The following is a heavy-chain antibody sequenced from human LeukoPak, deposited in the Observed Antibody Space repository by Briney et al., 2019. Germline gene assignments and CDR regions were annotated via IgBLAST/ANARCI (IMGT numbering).Heavy chain of an antibody. Sequence: ASVKVSCKASGYTFTSYDINWVRQATGQGLEWMGWMNPNSGNTGYAQKFQGRVTITRNNPISTAYMELSSLRSEDTAVYYCARGRTYYYDSSGYYDFDYWGQGTLVTVSS. CDR2: MNPNSGNT. J-gene: IGHJ4*02. V-gene: IGHV1-8*01. CDR3: ARGRTYYYDSSGYYDFDY. D-gene: IGHD3-22*01. CDR1: GYTFTSYD.